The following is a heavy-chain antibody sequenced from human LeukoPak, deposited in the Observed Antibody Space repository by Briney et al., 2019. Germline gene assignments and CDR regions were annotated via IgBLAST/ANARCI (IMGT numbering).Heavy chain of an antibody. CDR3: ARTAWFGELNY. CDR2: INHSGST. Sequence: SETLSLTCAVSGGSFSGYYWSWIRQPPGKGLEWIGEINHSGSTNYNPSLKSRVTISVDTSKNQFSLKLSSVTAADTAVYYCARTAWFGELNYWGQGTLVTVSS. CDR1: GGSFSGYY. J-gene: IGHJ4*02. V-gene: IGHV4-34*01. D-gene: IGHD3-10*01.